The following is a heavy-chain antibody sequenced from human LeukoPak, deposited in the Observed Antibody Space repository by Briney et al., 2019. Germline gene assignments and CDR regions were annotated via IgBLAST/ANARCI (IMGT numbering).Heavy chain of an antibody. CDR3: ARGYYGSGDY. CDR2: LNSDGSST. CDR1: GFTFSSYW. D-gene: IGHD3-10*01. V-gene: IGHV3-74*01. J-gene: IGHJ4*02. Sequence: GGSLRLSCAASGFTFSSYWMHWVRQAPGKGLVCVSRLNSDGSSTNYADSVKGRFTISRDNARNTLYLQMNSLRAEDTAVYYCARGYYGSGDYWGQGTLVTVSS.